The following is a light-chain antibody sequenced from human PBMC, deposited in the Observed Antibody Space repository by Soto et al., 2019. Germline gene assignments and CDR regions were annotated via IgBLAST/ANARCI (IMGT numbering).Light chain of an antibody. J-gene: IGKJ5*01. Sequence: IVLTQAPGTLSLSPGERATLSCRASQSVSSSSLAWYQQKPGQAPRLLIYGASSRATGIPDRFSGSGSGTDFTLTISRLEPEDFAVYYCQQYGSSLAITFGQGTRLEIK. CDR3: QQYGSSLAIT. V-gene: IGKV3-20*01. CDR1: QSVSSSS. CDR2: GAS.